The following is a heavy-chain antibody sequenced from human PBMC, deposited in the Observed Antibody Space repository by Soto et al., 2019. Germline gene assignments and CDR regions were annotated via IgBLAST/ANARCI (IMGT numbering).Heavy chain of an antibody. CDR1: GFNVMSYW. V-gene: IGHV3-7*01. Sequence: GGSMRLSCAVSGFNVMSYWMSWVRQAPGRGLEWVASIKEDGSEIYYLHSVRGRFSISRDSAGNALHLTMNYLSAEDTGVYFCARDIGFDYVNWGQGTLVTVSS. J-gene: IGHJ4*02. D-gene: IGHD3-16*01. CDR3: ARDIGFDYVN. CDR2: IKEDGSEI.